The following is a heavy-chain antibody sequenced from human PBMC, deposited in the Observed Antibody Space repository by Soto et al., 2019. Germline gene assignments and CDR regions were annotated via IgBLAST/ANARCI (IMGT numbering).Heavy chain of an antibody. J-gene: IGHJ4*02. CDR1: GYSLISYS. V-gene: IGHV1-18*01. D-gene: IGHD3-10*01. CDR2: ISAYIGNT. Sequence: ASVKVSCKASGYSLISYSLSWVRQAPGQGLEWMGWISAYIGNTNSAQKLQGRVTMTTDTSTNTAYMELRSLRSDDTAVYYCARVRVSVKGGYYFDYWGQGTLVTVSS. CDR3: ARVRVSVKGGYYFDY.